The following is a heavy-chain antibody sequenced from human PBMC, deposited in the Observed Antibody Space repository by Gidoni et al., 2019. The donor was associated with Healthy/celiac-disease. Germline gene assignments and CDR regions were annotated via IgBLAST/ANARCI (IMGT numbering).Heavy chain of an antibody. CDR3: AREGAVRWGNWFDP. CDR2: IYYSGST. CDR1: GGPISSYY. J-gene: IGHJ5*02. V-gene: IGHV4-59*01. Sequence: QVQLQESGPGLVKPAETLSLTRTVSGGPISSYYWSWIRQPPGKGLEWIGYIYYSGSTNYNPSLKSRVTISVDTSKNQFSLKLSSVTAADTAVYYCAREGAVRWGNWFDPWGQGTLVTVSS. D-gene: IGHD7-27*01.